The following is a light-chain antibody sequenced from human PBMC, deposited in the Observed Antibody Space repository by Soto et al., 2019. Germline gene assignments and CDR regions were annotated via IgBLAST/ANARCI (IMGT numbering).Light chain of an antibody. V-gene: IGKV3-20*01. CDR3: QQYGDSPPWT. CDR1: QSVSSSY. CDR2: GAS. J-gene: IGKJ1*01. Sequence: EIVLTQSPGTLSLSPGERATLSCRASQSVSSSYLAWYQQTPGQAPRLLIYGASSRATGIPDRFSGSGSGXXXXXXXXRLEPEDFAVYYCQQYGDSPPWTFGQGTKVEI.